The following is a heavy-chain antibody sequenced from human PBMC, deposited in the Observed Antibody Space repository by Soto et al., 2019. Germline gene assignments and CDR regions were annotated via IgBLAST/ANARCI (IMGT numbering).Heavy chain of an antibody. CDR2: IYYSGST. CDR3: ARHNYGSGSTYFDY. D-gene: IGHD3-10*01. J-gene: IGHJ4*02. Sequence: QVQLQESGPGLVKPSETLSLTCTVSGGSISSYYWSWIRQPPGKGLEWIGYIYYSGSTNYNPSLKRRVTIPVDTSKNQFPLKLNSMTAADTAVYYCARHNYGSGSTYFDYWGQGTLVTVSS. CDR1: GGSISSYY. V-gene: IGHV4-59*08.